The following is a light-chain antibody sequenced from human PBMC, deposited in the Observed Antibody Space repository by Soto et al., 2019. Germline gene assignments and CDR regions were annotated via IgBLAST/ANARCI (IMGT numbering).Light chain of an antibody. Sequence: QSALTQPASVSGSPGQSITISCTGTSSDVGGYNYVSWYQQHPGKAPKLLIYGVNNRPSGVSNRFSGSKSGNTASLTISWLQAEYEADYYCSSYSRGSTVIFGGGTQLTVL. CDR2: GVN. V-gene: IGLV2-14*01. J-gene: IGLJ7*01. CDR1: SSDVGGYNY. CDR3: SSYSRGSTVI.